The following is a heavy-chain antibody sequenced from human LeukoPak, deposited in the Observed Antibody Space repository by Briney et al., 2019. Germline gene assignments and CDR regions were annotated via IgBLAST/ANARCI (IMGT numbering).Heavy chain of an antibody. J-gene: IGHJ6*02. CDR2: IFTSGST. D-gene: IGHD3-3*01. V-gene: IGHV4-4*07. Sequence: RASETLSLTCTVSGGSISSYYWSWIRQPAGKGLEWIGRIFTSGSTNYNASLKSQVTMSVDTSKNQFSLKLSPGTAADTAVYYCGRAHHTYDFWSGYYTPQVYGMDVWGQGTTVTVSS. CDR3: GRAHHTYDFWSGYYTPQVYGMDV. CDR1: GGSISSYY.